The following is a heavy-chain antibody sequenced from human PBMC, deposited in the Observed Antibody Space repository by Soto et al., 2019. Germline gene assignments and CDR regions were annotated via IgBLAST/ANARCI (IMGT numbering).Heavy chain of an antibody. CDR1: GFSFSSYG. CDR3: ARYYMDV. Sequence: GSLRLSCAASGFSFSSYGMNWVRQAPGKGLEWLSYIGGSGSPVYYADSVKGRFTISRDNSKSSLYLQMNSLRAEDTAVYYCARYYMDVWGKGTTVTVSS. V-gene: IGHV3-48*01. CDR2: IGGSGSPV. J-gene: IGHJ6*03.